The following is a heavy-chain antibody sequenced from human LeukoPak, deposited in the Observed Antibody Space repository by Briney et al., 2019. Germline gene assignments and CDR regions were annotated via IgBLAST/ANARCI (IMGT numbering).Heavy chain of an antibody. CDR2: IYPGDSDT. D-gene: IGHD1-1*01. V-gene: IGHV5-51*01. CDR3: ARHPRWNPLTSDAFDI. CDR1: GYSFTSYW. J-gene: IGHJ3*02. Sequence: GESLKISCKGSGYSFTSYWIGWVRQMPGKGLEWMGIIYPGDSDTRYSPSFQGQVTISADKSISTAYLQWSSLKASDTAMYYCARHPRWNPLTSDAFDIWGQGTMVTVSS.